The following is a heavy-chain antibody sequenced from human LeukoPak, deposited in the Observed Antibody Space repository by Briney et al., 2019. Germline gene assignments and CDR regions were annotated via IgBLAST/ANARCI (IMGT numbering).Heavy chain of an antibody. Sequence: GSLRLSCAASGFTFNNYAMSWVRQAPGRGLEWVSSITDTGGTTHFSDSVKGRFTISRDNSKNTLYLQMNTLRAEDTAIYYCAKGRTGNSPGDWGRGTLVTVSS. CDR2: ITDTGGTT. J-gene: IGHJ4*02. V-gene: IGHV3-23*01. D-gene: IGHD6-13*01. CDR1: GFTFNNYA. CDR3: AKGRTGNSPGD.